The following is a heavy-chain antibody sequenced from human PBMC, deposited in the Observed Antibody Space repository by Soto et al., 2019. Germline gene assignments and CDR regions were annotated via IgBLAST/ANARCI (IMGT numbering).Heavy chain of an antibody. J-gene: IGHJ6*02. Sequence: QVQLVQSGAEVKKPGSSVKVSCKASGGTFSSYAISWVRQAPGQGLEWMGGIIPIFGTANYAQKFQGRVTITADETTSPGYLELGSLGTEDTGVYYCARGPYGSGSYYRNYYYYGMDVWGQGTTVTVSS. CDR1: GGTFSSYA. CDR2: IIPIFGTA. V-gene: IGHV1-69*01. CDR3: ARGPYGSGSYYRNYYYYGMDV. D-gene: IGHD3-10*01.